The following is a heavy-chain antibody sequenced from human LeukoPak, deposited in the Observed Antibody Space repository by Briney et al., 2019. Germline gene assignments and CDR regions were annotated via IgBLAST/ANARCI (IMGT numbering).Heavy chain of an antibody. D-gene: IGHD6-13*01. CDR1: GGSIRNYY. V-gene: IGHV4-59*01. CDR3: ARDYAGSSSWNWFDP. CDR2: IYDSGST. J-gene: IGHJ5*02. Sequence: PSETLSLTYTVSGGSIRNYYWNWIRQPPGKGLEWIGYIYDSGSTNYNPSLKSRVTISVDMSKNQFSLKLSSVTAADTAVYYCARDYAGSSSWNWFDPWGQGTLVTVSS.